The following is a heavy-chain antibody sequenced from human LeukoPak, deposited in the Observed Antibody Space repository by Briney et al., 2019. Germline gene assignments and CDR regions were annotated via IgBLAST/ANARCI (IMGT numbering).Heavy chain of an antibody. V-gene: IGHV4-30-4*01. Sequence: KPSQTLSLTCTVSGGSISSGDYYWSWIRQPPGKGLEWIGYIYYSGSTYYNPSLKSRVTISVDTSKNQFSLKLSSVTAADTAVYYCARAKPRFGELDWFDPWGQGTLVTVSS. CDR1: GGSISSGDYY. CDR2: IYYSGST. D-gene: IGHD3-10*01. CDR3: ARAKPRFGELDWFDP. J-gene: IGHJ5*02.